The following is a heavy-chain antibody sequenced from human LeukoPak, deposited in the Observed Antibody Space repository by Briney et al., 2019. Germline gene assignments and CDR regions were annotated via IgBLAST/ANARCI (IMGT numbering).Heavy chain of an antibody. D-gene: IGHD2-15*01. CDR2: IKQDGSEK. Sequence: PGGSLRLSCAASGFTFSSYWMSWVRQAPGKGLEWVANIKQDGSEKYYVDSVKGRFTISRDNAKNSLYLQMNSLRAEDTAVYYCARPSKWKVAATYYFDYWGQGTLVTVSS. J-gene: IGHJ4*02. V-gene: IGHV3-7*01. CDR1: GFTFSSYW. CDR3: ARPSKWKVAATYYFDY.